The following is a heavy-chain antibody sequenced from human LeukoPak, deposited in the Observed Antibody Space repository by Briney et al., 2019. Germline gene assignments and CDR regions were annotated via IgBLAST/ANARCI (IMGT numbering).Heavy chain of an antibody. V-gene: IGHV3-7*01. CDR1: GFSFSNSW. J-gene: IGHJ6*03. D-gene: IGHD6-13*01. Sequence: PGGSLRLSCAASGFSFSNSWMTWVRQAPGKGLEWVANINQDGSEKYFVDSVKGRFTISRDNAKNSLYLQMNSVRAEDTAVYYCARNPGIAAGRGFYYYMDVWGKGTTVTVSS. CDR3: ARNPGIAAGRGFYYYMDV. CDR2: INQDGSEK.